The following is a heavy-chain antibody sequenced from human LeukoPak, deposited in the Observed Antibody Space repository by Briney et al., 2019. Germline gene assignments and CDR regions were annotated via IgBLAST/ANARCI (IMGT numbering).Heavy chain of an antibody. V-gene: IGHV3-23*05. D-gene: IGHD1-26*01. Sequence: GGSLRLSCAASGFTFNTCAMTWVRQAPGKGLEWVSTIDGSSRSTYYADSVKGRFTISRDNSKNTLYLQMHNLRAEDTAIYYCTKGTGSSDSYFDYWGQGALVTVSS. CDR1: GFTFNTCA. CDR2: IDGSSRST. J-gene: IGHJ4*02. CDR3: TKGTGSSDSYFDY.